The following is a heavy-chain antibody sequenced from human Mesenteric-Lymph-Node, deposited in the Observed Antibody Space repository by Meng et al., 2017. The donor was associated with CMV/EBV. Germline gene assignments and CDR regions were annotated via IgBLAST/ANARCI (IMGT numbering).Heavy chain of an antibody. Sequence: SVKVSCKASGGTFSNYSITWVRQAPGQGLEWMGGIVPMVDLATYVQKFQGRITITADKSTSTAYMELSSLRSEDTAVYYCARDRRRYGDYLHFDYWGQGTLVTVSS. J-gene: IGHJ4*02. CDR2: IVPMVDLA. D-gene: IGHD4-17*01. CDR1: GGTFSNYS. V-gene: IGHV1-69*10. CDR3: ARDRRRYGDYLHFDY.